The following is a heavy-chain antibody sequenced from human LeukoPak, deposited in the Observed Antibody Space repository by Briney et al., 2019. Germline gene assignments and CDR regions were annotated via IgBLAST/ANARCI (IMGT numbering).Heavy chain of an antibody. CDR2: ISWNSGSI. CDR1: GFTFDDYA. J-gene: IGHJ4*02. Sequence: SGGSLRLSCAASGFTFDDYAMHWVRQAQGKGLEWVSGISWNSGSIGYADSVKGRFTISRDNAKNSLYLQMNSLRAEDTAVYYCARDPVSSGVAAATSYFDYWGQGTLVTVSS. V-gene: IGHV3-9*01. D-gene: IGHD2-15*01. CDR3: ARDPVSSGVAAATSYFDY.